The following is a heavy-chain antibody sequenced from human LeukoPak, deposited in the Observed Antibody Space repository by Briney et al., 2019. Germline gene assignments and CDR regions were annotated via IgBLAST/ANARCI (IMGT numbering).Heavy chain of an antibody. D-gene: IGHD6-13*01. CDR1: GGSISSYY. V-gene: IGHV4-59*01. Sequence: SETLSLTCTVSGGSISSYYWSWIRQPPGKGLEWIGYIYYSGSTNYNPSLKSRVTISVDTSKKQFSLKPSSVTAADTAVYYCARVAGHFSSSLHPMGYWGQGSLVTVSS. CDR3: ARVAGHFSSSLHPMGY. J-gene: IGHJ4*02. CDR2: IYYSGST.